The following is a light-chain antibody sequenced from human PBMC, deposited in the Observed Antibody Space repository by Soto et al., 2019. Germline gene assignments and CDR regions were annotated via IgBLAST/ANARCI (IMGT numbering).Light chain of an antibody. CDR2: HAS. V-gene: IGKV3-15*01. J-gene: IGKJ5*01. CDR1: QSVSSD. Sequence: EIVMTQSPATLSVSPGEIASLCWRASQSVSSDLVWYQQKPGQAPRLLIFHASTRATGIPARFSGSGSGTEFTLTISSLQSGDFATYYCQQFNNYPITFGQGTRLEIK. CDR3: QQFNNYPIT.